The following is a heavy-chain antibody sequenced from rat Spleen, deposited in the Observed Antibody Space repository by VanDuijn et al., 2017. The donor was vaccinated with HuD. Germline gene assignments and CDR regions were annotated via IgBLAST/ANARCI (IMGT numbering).Heavy chain of an antibody. V-gene: IGHV3-3*01. D-gene: IGHD2-5*01. Sequence: EVQLQESGPGLVKPSQSLSLTCSVTGYSITSSYRWNWIRKFPGNKLEWMGYINSAGSTNYNPSLKSRISIPRDTSKNQFFLQVNSVTTEDTATYYCTRGGYFRYWGQGVMVTDSS. J-gene: IGHJ2*01. CDR1: GYSITSSYR. CDR3: TRGGYFRY. CDR2: INSAGST.